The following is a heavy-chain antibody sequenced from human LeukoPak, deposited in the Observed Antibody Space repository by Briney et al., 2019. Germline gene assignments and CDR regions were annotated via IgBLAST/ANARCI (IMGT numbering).Heavy chain of an antibody. CDR3: ARGFGSGTSPIDL. D-gene: IGHD3-10*01. Sequence: SETLSLTCTVSGRSIRSVYWNWIRQSAGKGLEWIGRIYATDLTNYNPSLKSRVTLSVDMSKNELSLTLKSVTAAGTAVYHCARGFGSGTSPIDLWGQGALVTVSS. CDR2: IYATDLT. V-gene: IGHV4-4*07. J-gene: IGHJ5*02. CDR1: GRSIRSVY.